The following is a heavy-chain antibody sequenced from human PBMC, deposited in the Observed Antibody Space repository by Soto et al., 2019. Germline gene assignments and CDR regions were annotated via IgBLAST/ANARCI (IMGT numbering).Heavy chain of an antibody. V-gene: IGHV4-31*03. CDR1: GGSISSGGYY. CDR3: ARVRVTYYYDSSAHWYFDL. CDR2: IYYSGST. Sequence: QVQLQESGPGLVKPSQTLSLTCTVSGGSISSGGYYWSWIRQHPGKGLEWIGYIYYSGSTYYNPSLKSRVTISVDTSKNQFSLKLSSVTAADTAVYYCARVRVTYYYDSSAHWYFDLWGRGTLVTVSS. D-gene: IGHD3-22*01. J-gene: IGHJ2*01.